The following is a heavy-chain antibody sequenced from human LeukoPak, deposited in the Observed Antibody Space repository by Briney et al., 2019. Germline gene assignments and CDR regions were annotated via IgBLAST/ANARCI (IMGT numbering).Heavy chain of an antibody. CDR2: IYYTGST. V-gene: IGHV4-59*01. D-gene: IGHD4-23*01. CDR3: ARGNDYGGLGGWYFDL. CDR1: GGSISSYY. J-gene: IGHJ2*01. Sequence: SETLSLTCTVSGGSISSYYWSWIRQPPGKGLEWIGYIYYTGSTKYNPSLKSRVTISVDTSKNQFSLKLRSVTAADTAVYYCARGNDYGGLGGWYFDLWGRGTLVTVSS.